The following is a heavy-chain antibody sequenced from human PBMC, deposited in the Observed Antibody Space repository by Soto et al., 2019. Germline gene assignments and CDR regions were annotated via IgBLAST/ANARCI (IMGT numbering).Heavy chain of an antibody. D-gene: IGHD6-13*01. J-gene: IGHJ4*02. Sequence: GGSLRLSCAASALTFSNYAMSWVRQAPGKGLEWVSAISASGASTYFADFVKGRFTISRDNSKNTLYLQMNSLRAEDTAVYYCASHLTAGQLGALYYWGQGTLLTVSS. V-gene: IGHV3-23*01. CDR1: ALTFSNYA. CDR2: ISASGAST. CDR3: ASHLTAGQLGALYY.